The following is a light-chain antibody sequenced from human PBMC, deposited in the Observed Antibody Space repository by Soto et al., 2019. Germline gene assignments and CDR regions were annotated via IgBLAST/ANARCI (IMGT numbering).Light chain of an antibody. J-gene: IGKJ5*01. Sequence: EIVLTQSPGTLSLSPGERATLSCRASQSISSSYLAWYQQKPGQAPRLLIYGPSSRATGIPDRFSGSGSGTDFTLIINRLEPEDVAIYYCQQYGGSPRITFGQGTRLEIK. V-gene: IGKV3-20*01. CDR1: QSISSSY. CDR2: GPS. CDR3: QQYGGSPRIT.